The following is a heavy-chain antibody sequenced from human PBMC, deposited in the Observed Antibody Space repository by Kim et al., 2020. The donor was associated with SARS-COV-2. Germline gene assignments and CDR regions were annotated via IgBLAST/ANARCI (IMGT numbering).Heavy chain of an antibody. V-gene: IGHV4-61*01. CDR2: IYYSGST. D-gene: IGHD6-13*01. CDR3: AREAAAGGIDY. CDR1: GGSVSSGSYY. Sequence: SETLSLTCTVSGGSVSSGSYYWSWIRQPPGKGLEWIGYIYYSGSTNYNPSLKSRVTISVDTSKNQFSLKLSSVTAADTAVYYCAREAAAGGIDYWGQGTLVTVSS. J-gene: IGHJ4*02.